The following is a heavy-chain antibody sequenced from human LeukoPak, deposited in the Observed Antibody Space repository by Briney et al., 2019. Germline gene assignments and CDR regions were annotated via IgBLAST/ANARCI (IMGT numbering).Heavy chain of an antibody. J-gene: IGHJ5*02. D-gene: IGHD6-19*01. CDR3: ARGYSGYSSGWYQSWFDP. Sequence: SETLSLTCTVSGGSISSYYWSWIRQPPGKGLERIGYIYTSGSTNYNPSLKSRVTISVDTSKNQFSLKLSSVTAADTAVYYCARGYSGYSSGWYQSWFDPWGQGTLVTVSS. CDR1: GGSISSYY. V-gene: IGHV4-4*09. CDR2: IYTSGST.